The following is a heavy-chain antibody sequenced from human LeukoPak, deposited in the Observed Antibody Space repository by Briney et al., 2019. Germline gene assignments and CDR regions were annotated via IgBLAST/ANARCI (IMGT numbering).Heavy chain of an antibody. V-gene: IGHV3-23*01. CDR3: AKASTSGWFPFDY. CDR2: ISGIGRTT. J-gene: IGHJ4*02. D-gene: IGHD6-19*01. Sequence: GGSLRLSCAASGFPFSNYAMSWVRQAPGKGLEWVSGISGIGRTTYYADSVKGRFTISRDNSKNTLYLQMNSLRAEDTAVYYCAKASTSGWFPFDYWGQGTLVTVSS. CDR1: GFPFSNYA.